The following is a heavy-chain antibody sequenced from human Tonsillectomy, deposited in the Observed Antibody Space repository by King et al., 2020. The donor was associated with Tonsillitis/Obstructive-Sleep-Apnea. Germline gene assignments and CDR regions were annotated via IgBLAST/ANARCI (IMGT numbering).Heavy chain of an antibody. CDR2: IYYSGST. V-gene: IGHV4-59*08. CDR3: AIGVCGGDCPDAFDI. CDR1: GGSISSYY. D-gene: IGHD2-21*02. J-gene: IGHJ3*02. Sequence: QLQESGPGLVKPSETLSLTCTVSGGSISSYYWSWIRQPPGKGLEWIGYIYYSGSTNYNPSLQSRVTISVDTSKNQFSLKLSSVTAADTAVYYCAIGVCGGDCPDAFDIWGQGTMVTVSS.